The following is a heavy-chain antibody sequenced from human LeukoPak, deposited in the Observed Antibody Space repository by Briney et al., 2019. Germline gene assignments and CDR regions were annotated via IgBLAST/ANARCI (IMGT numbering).Heavy chain of an antibody. CDR1: GFTFSSYS. CDR3: ASFGAADY. D-gene: IGHD6-13*01. Sequence: GGSLRLSCAASGFTFSSYSMNWVRQAPGKGLEWVSSISSSSSYIYYADSVKGRFTTSRDNAKNSLYVQMNSLRAEDTAVYYCASFGAADYWGQGTLVTVSS. CDR2: ISSSSSYI. J-gene: IGHJ4*02. V-gene: IGHV3-21*01.